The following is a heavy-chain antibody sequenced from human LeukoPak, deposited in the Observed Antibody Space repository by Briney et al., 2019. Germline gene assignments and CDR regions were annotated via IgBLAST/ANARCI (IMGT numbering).Heavy chain of an antibody. D-gene: IGHD6-13*01. CDR1: GASISSSTYY. CDR2: IYYSGST. CDR3: ARGGAAAETGGLFDY. J-gene: IGHJ4*02. V-gene: IGHV4-61*05. Sequence: PSETLSLTCSVSGASISSSTYYWGWVRQPPGKGLEWIGYIYYSGSTNYNPSLKSRVTISVDTSKNQFSLKLSSVTAADTAVYYCARGGAAAETGGLFDYWGQGTLVTVSS.